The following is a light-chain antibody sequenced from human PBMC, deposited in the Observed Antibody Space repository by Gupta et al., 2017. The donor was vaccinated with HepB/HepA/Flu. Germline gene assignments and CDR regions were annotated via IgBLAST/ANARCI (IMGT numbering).Light chain of an antibody. J-gene: IGKJ2*01. V-gene: IGKV2-30*01. CDR1: QSLVNTDGNTY. Sequence: DVVLTQSPLSLPVTLGQPASISCTSSQSLVNTDGNTYFDWFHQGPGQSPRRLIYKVSNRDSGVPDRFSGSGSGTDFTLKISRVEAEDLGVYYCMQYTYWPHIFGQGTKLEIK. CDR2: KVS. CDR3: MQYTYWPHI.